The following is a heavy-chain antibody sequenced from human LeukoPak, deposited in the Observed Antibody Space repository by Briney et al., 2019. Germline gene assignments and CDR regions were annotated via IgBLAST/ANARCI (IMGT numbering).Heavy chain of an antibody. J-gene: IGHJ4*02. D-gene: IGHD1-7*01. Sequence: PGGSLRLSCAASGFTFSSYWMHWVRHAPGKGLVWVSRIDTDGSNTAYADSVKGRFTIPRDNAKNTLYLQMNSLRAEDTAVYYCTRGGTTLDYWGQETLVTVSS. CDR2: IDTDGSNT. CDR3: TRGGTTLDY. V-gene: IGHV3-74*01. CDR1: GFTFSSYW.